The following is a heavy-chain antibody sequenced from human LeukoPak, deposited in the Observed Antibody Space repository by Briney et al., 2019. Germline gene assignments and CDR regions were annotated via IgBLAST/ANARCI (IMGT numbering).Heavy chain of an antibody. CDR1: GFTFSSYW. CDR2: INSDGSST. D-gene: IGHD6-13*01. J-gene: IGHJ4*02. CDR3: ARMGIAAVGAYYFDY. V-gene: IGHV3-74*01. Sequence: GGSLRLSCAASGFTFSSYWMHWVRQAPGKGLVWVSRINSDGSSTSYADSVKGRFTISRDNAKNTLYLQMNSLRAEDTAVYYCARMGIAAVGAYYFDYWGQGTLVAVSS.